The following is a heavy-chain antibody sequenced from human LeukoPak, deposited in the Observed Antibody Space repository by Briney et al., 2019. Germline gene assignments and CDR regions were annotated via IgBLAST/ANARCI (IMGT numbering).Heavy chain of an antibody. Sequence: TTSETLSLTCTVSAGSISSYYWTWLRQPPGKGLEWIGYIFPSGSAYYNPSLKTRVTISVDTSKNQFSLKLTSVTAADTAVYYCARRHHYSYFMDVWGKGTTVTVSS. CDR1: AGSISSYY. CDR2: IFPSGSA. J-gene: IGHJ6*03. V-gene: IGHV4-4*09. CDR3: ARRHHYSYFMDV.